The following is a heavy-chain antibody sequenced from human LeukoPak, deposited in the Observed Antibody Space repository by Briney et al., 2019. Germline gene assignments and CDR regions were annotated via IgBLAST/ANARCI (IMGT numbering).Heavy chain of an antibody. CDR3: ARRPLFRKFYFESSSYYRSDAFDI. CDR1: GYTFTDYY. D-gene: IGHD3-22*01. V-gene: IGHV1-2*02. J-gene: IGHJ3*02. Sequence: ASVKVSCKASGYTFTDYYVHWVRQAPGQGLEWMGWINPNSGDTKYAQKFQARVTMTRDTSISTAYMELGRLRSDDTAVYYCARRPLFRKFYFESSSYYRSDAFDIWGQGTVVTVSS. CDR2: INPNSGDT.